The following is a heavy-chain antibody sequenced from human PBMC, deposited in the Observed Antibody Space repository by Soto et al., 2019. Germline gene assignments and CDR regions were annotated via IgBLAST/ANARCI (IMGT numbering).Heavy chain of an antibody. CDR2: IHHSGST. D-gene: IGHD1-26*01. CDR3: AREVGVGVRFDY. Sequence: SETLSLTCTVSGGSVSSGSYYWSWIRQPPGKGLEGIGDIHHSGSTKNNPSLKSRVTISVDTSKNQFSLRLSSVTAADTAVYFCAREVGVGVRFDYWGQGTLVTVSS. CDR1: GGSVSSGSYY. V-gene: IGHV4-61*01. J-gene: IGHJ4*02.